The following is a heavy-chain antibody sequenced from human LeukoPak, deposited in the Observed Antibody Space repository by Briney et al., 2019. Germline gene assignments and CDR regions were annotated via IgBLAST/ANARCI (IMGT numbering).Heavy chain of an antibody. Sequence: PGGSLRLSCAASGFSFSRYGMQWVRQAPGKGLEWVALVRHDGNDKYYADSVKGRFTISRDNSKNMVYLQMNSLRADDTVVYYCARRGRQHVFDVWGQGTMVTVSS. D-gene: IGHD6-13*01. CDR1: GFSFSRYG. J-gene: IGHJ3*01. CDR3: ARRGRQHVFDV. V-gene: IGHV3-33*08. CDR2: VRHDGNDK.